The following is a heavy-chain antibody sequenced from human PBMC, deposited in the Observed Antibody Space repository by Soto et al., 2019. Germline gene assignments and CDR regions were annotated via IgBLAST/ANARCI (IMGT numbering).Heavy chain of an antibody. D-gene: IGHD3-3*01. J-gene: IGHJ6*02. CDR3: TRGKMSGLSYSGLDV. V-gene: IGHV3-72*01. CDR1: GFSISDHY. CDR2: IKNKATSYST. Sequence: EVQVVESGGGLVQPGGSLRLTCVASGFSISDHYMDWVRQAPGTWLEWLGRIKNKATSYSTDYAASVKGRFTISRDDSKNSMHLQMNRLKTEYTAVYYSTRGKMSGLSYSGLDVWGQGTTVTVS.